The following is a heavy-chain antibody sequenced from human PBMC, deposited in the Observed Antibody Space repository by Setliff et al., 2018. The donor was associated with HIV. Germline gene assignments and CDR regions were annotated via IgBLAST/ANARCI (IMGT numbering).Heavy chain of an antibody. J-gene: IGHJ4*02. V-gene: IGHV1-3*01. Sequence: ASVKVSCKASGYTFTAYVMHWVRQAPGQRLEWMGWINAGNGNTKYSQKFQGRVTFIRDTSASTAYMELSSLRSEDTAVYYCARGPGAFGGTSVQNFDYWGQGTL. CDR1: GYTFTAYV. D-gene: IGHD3-16*01. CDR2: INAGNGNT. CDR3: ARGPGAFGGTSVQNFDY.